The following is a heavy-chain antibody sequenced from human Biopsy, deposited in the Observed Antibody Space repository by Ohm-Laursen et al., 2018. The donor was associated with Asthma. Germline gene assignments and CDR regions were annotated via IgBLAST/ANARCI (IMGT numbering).Heavy chain of an antibody. D-gene: IGHD6-6*01. CDR3: ARGKTWGRSYYFDY. CDR1: GFTFGDYW. J-gene: IGHJ4*02. CDR2: IKHDGSEK. Sequence: LSLTCAASGFTFGDYWMSWVRQVPGKGLEWVANIKHDGSEKNHVDSLKGRFTISRDNAKNSLYLQMNSLRGDDTAVYYCARGKTWGRSYYFDYWGQGTLVTVSS. V-gene: IGHV3-7*01.